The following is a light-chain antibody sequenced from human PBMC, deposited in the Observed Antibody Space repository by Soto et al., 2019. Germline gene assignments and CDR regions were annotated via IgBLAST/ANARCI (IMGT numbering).Light chain of an antibody. CDR2: AVN. CDR3: SSYASGSIYV. V-gene: IGLV2-8*01. Sequence: QSALTQPPSASGSPGQSVTISCTGTSSDVGPYKYVSWYQQHPGKAPKLIIYAVNQRPSGVPDRFSGSKSGNTASLTVSGLQAEDEADYYCSSYASGSIYVFGTGTKLTVL. J-gene: IGLJ1*01. CDR1: SSDVGPYKY.